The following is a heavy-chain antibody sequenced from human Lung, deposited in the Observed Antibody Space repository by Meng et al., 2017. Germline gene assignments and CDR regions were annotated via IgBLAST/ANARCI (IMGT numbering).Heavy chain of an antibody. J-gene: IGHJ4*02. D-gene: IGHD4-11*01. CDR1: GGSFSDYY. CDR2: INHSGST. Sequence: QVRVPEGGAGVLKPSETLSLTCVVSGGSFSDYYWSWIRQPPGKGLEWIGEINHSGSTNYNPSLESRATISVDTSQNNLSLKLSSVTAADSAVYYCARGPTTMAHDFDYWGQGTPVTVSS. V-gene: IGHV4-34*01. CDR3: ARGPTTMAHDFDY.